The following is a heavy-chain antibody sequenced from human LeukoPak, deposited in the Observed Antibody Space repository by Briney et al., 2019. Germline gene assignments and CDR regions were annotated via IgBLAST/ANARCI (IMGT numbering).Heavy chain of an antibody. CDR3: ARMYYDFWSGYSPLDY. D-gene: IGHD3-3*01. V-gene: IGHV5-51*01. Sequence: GESLKISCKGSGYSFTSYWIGWVRQMPGKGLEWMGIIYPGDSDTGYSPSFQGQVTISADKSISTAYLQWSSLKASDTAMYYCARMYYDFWSGYSPLDYWGQGTLVTVSS. J-gene: IGHJ4*02. CDR1: GYSFTSYW. CDR2: IYPGDSDT.